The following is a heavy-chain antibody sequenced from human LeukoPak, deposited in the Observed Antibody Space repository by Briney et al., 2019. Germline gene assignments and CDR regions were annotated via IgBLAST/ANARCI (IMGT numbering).Heavy chain of an antibody. CDR2: IYYSGST. Sequence: PSETLSLTCTVSGGSISSHYWSWIRQPPGKGLEWIGYIYYSGSTNYNPSLKSRVTISVDTSKNQFSLKLSSVTAADTAVYYCARVGGSGSYYNAYEKYFDCWGQGTLVTVSS. CDR1: GGSISSHY. V-gene: IGHV4-59*11. D-gene: IGHD3-10*01. CDR3: ARVGGSGSYYNAYEKYFDC. J-gene: IGHJ4*02.